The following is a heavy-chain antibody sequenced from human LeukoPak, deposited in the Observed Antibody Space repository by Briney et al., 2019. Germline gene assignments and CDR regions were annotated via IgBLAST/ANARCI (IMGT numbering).Heavy chain of an antibody. CDR1: GFIFSNHW. J-gene: IGHJ4*02. D-gene: IGHD6-13*01. V-gene: IGHV3-7*01. Sequence: PGGSLRLSCAASGFIFSNHWMTWVRQAPGKGLEWVAHIKQDGSEKNYVDSVKGRFTISRDNAKNSLYLQMNSLRAEDAAVYYCATDIAAAGTLDYWGQGTLVTVSS. CDR3: ATDIAAAGTLDY. CDR2: IKQDGSEK.